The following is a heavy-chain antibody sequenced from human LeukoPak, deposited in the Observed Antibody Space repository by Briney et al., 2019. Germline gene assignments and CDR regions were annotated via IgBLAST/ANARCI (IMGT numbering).Heavy chain of an antibody. V-gene: IGHV3-30-3*01. D-gene: IGHD3-10*01. J-gene: IGHJ4*02. CDR3: ARDGPKLWFGELYYFDY. CDR2: ISYDGSNK. CDR1: GFTFSNYA. Sequence: PGRSLRLSCAASGFTFSNYAMHWVRQAPGKGLEWVAVISYDGSNKYYADSVKGRFTISRDNSKNTLYLQMNSLRAEDTAVYYCARDGPKLWFGELYYFDYWGQGTLVTVSS.